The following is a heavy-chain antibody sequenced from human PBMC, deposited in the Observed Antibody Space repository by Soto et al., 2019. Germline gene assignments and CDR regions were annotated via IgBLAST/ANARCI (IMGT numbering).Heavy chain of an antibody. V-gene: IGHV3-11*06. CDR1: GFTFSDYY. J-gene: IGHJ5*02. CDR3: ARDTGYCSSTSCNGADWFDP. CDR2: ISSSSRDT. D-gene: IGHD2-2*01. Sequence: QVQLVESGGGLVKPGGSLRLSCAASGFTFSDYYMSWIRQAPGKGLEWVSYISSSSRDTNYADSVKGRFTISRDNAKNSLYLQMNSLRAEDTAVYYCARDTGYCSSTSCNGADWFDPWGQGTLVTVSS.